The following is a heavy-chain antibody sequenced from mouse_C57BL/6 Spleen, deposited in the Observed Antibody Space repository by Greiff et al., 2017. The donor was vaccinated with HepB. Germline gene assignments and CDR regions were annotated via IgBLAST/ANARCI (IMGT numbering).Heavy chain of an antibody. J-gene: IGHJ3*01. CDR2: ISDGGSYT. Sequence: EVQLVESGGGLVKPGGSLKLSCAASGFTFSSYAMSWVRQTPEKRLEWVATISDGGSYTYYPDNVKGRFTISRDNAKNNLYLQMSHLKSEDTAMYYCARAGYGSFAYWGQGTLVTGSA. CDR3: ARAGYGSFAY. D-gene: IGHD2-2*01. V-gene: IGHV5-4*01. CDR1: GFTFSSYA.